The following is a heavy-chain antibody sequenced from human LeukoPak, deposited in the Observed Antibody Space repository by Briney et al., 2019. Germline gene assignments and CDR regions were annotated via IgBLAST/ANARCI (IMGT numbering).Heavy chain of an antibody. J-gene: IGHJ4*02. D-gene: IGHD3-22*01. V-gene: IGHV4-39*07. Sequence: SETLSLTCTVSGCSISSSSYYWGWIRQPPGKGLEWIGSIYYSGSTYYNPSLKSRVTISVDTSKNQFSLQLSSVTAAHTAVYYCARDSPATSGKGYDSSGVYFDYWGQGTLVTVSS. CDR2: IYYSGST. CDR1: GCSISSSSYY. CDR3: ARDSPATSGKGYDSSGVYFDY.